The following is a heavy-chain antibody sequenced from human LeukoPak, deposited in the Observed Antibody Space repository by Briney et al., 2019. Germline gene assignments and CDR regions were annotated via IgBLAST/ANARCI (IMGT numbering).Heavy chain of an antibody. V-gene: IGHV4-34*01. Sequence: SETLSLTCAVYGGSFSGYYWSWIRQPPGKRLEWIGSIYYSGNTYYSPSLMSRVTISVDTSKNQFSLKLSSVTAADTAVYYCARESVVRAMDVWGKGTTVTISS. J-gene: IGHJ6*04. CDR1: GGSFSGYY. D-gene: IGHD3-10*01. CDR3: ARESVVRAMDV. CDR2: IYYSGNT.